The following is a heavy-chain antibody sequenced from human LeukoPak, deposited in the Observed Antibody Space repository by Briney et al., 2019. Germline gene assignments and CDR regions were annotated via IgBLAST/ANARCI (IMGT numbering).Heavy chain of an antibody. CDR3: AGAYYFDISGYSHAFDI. V-gene: IGHV3-74*01. D-gene: IGHD3-22*01. Sequence: GGSLRLSCAASGFTFSSYSMNWVRQAPGEGLVWVSRINSDGSITTYADSVKGRFTISRDNAKNTLYLQMNSLRAEDTAVYYCAGAYYFDISGYSHAFDIWGQGTMVTVSS. J-gene: IGHJ3*02. CDR1: GFTFSSYS. CDR2: INSDGSIT.